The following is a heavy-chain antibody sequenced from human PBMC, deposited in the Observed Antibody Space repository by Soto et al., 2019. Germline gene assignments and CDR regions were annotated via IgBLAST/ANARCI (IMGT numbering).Heavy chain of an antibody. CDR1: VDSVSSNSAA. CDR2: TYYRSKWYN. CDR3: AREGSIAARPHPFDY. D-gene: IGHD6-6*01. V-gene: IGHV6-1*01. Sequence: SRTLSLTCAISVDSVSSNSAAWNWIRQSPSRGLEWLGRTYYRSKWYNDYAVSVKSRITINPDTSKNQFSLQLNSVTPEDTAVYYCAREGSIAARPHPFDYWGQGTLVTVSS. J-gene: IGHJ4*02.